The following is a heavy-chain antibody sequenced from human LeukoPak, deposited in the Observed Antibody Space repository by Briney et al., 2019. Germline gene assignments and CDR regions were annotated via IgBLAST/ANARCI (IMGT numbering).Heavy chain of an antibody. Sequence: GSLRLSCAASGFTFSSYAMHWVRQAPGKGLEWVAVISYDGSNKYYADSVKGRFTISRDNSKNTLYLQMNSLRAEDTAVYHCAAGSGSYYPDYYGMDVWGQGTTVTVSS. J-gene: IGHJ6*02. CDR3: AAGSGSYYPDYYGMDV. CDR1: GFTFSSYA. CDR2: ISYDGSNK. D-gene: IGHD3-10*01. V-gene: IGHV3-30-3*01.